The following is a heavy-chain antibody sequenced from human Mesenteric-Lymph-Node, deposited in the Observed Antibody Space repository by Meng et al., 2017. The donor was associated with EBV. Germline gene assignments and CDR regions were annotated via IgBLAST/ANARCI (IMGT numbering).Heavy chain of an antibody. V-gene: IGHV2-5*02. Sequence: HITWKESGPTLVNPTPTLMLRGTFTGFSLTTSGVGAGWIRQPPGKALEWLALIYWDDDKRYSPSLKRRLTITKDTSKNQVVLTMTNMDPVDTATYYCARRPYSWNFDFWGQGTLVTVSS. CDR1: GFSLTTSGVG. D-gene: IGHD1-26*01. CDR3: ARRPYSWNFDF. CDR2: IYWDDDK. J-gene: IGHJ4*02.